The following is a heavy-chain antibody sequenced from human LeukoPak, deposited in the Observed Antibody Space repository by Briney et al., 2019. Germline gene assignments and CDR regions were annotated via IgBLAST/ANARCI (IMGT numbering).Heavy chain of an antibody. CDR1: GGTFSSYA. CDR3: ARDGSGSYQDYYMDV. D-gene: IGHD1-26*01. V-gene: IGHV1-2*02. J-gene: IGHJ6*03. CDR2: IDPNSGGT. Sequence: ASVKVSCKASGGTFSSYAISWVRQAPGQGLEWMGWIDPNSGGTNYVQKFQGRVTMTRDTSISTAYMELSRLRSDDTAVYYCARDGSGSYQDYYMDVWGKGTTVTVSS.